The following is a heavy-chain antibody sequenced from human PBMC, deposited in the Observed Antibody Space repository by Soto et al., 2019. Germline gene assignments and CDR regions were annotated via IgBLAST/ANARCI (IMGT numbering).Heavy chain of an antibody. CDR3: SRWIVVVTAPYFQY. CDR2: SSSNWGST. Sequence: EVQLVESGGGLVQPGGSLRLSCAASGFTFSSYAMHWVRRAPGKGLEYVSASSSNWGSTHYANSVKGRFIISRDNSENTLYRQMGSLRAEDMAVYYGSRWIVVVTAPYFQYWGQGPLVLVSS. D-gene: IGHD2-21*02. J-gene: IGHJ1*01. CDR1: GFTFSSYA. V-gene: IGHV3-64*01.